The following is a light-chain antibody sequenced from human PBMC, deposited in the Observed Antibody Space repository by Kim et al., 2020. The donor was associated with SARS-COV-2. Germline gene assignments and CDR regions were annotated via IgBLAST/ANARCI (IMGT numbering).Light chain of an antibody. J-gene: IGKJ2*01. CDR2: GAS. Sequence: SVSPGESATLSCSASQSVSSNLAWYQQKPGQAPRLLIYGASTRATGIPARFSGSGSGTEFTLTISSLQSEDFVVYYCQHYNNWPYTFGLGTTLEI. CDR1: QSVSSN. V-gene: IGKV3-15*01. CDR3: QHYNNWPYT.